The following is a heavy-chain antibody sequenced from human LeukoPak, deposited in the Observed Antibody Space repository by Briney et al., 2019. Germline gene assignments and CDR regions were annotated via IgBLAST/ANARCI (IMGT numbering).Heavy chain of an antibody. CDR3: AREAHGAAVAGTPDYMDV. CDR2: ISSTGTP. D-gene: IGHD6-19*01. V-gene: IGHV3-23*01. Sequence: GGTLRLSCAASGFTFSSYGMSWVRQAPGKGLEWVSGISSTGTPYYADSVKGRFTISRDNSKNTLYLQMNSLRAEDTAVYYCAREAHGAAVAGTPDYMDVWGKGTTVTVSS. CDR1: GFTFSSYG. J-gene: IGHJ6*03.